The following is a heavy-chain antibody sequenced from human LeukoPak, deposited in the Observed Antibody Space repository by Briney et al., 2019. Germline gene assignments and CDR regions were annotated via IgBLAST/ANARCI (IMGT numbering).Heavy chain of an antibody. V-gene: IGHV4-4*02. Sequence: SETLSLTCAVSGGSISSSNWWSWVRQPPGKGLEWIGEIYHSESTNYNPSLKSRVTISVDKSKNQFSLKLSSVTAADTAVYNCARSFSGWSFDYWGQGTLVTVSS. CDR3: ARSFSGWSFDY. D-gene: IGHD6-19*01. CDR1: GGSISSSNW. J-gene: IGHJ4*02. CDR2: IYHSEST.